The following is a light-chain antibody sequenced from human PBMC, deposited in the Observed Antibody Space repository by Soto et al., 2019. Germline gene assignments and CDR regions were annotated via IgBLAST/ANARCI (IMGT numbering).Light chain of an antibody. Sequence: QSVLTQPPSASGSPGQSVTISCTGTSSDVGGYNFVSWYQQHPGKAPTFMIYEVSKRPSGVPDRFSGSKSGNTASLTVSGLQAEDEADYYCSSYAGGIKWVFGGGTKLTVL. CDR2: EVS. CDR3: SSYAGGIKWV. CDR1: SSDVGGYNF. J-gene: IGLJ3*02. V-gene: IGLV2-8*01.